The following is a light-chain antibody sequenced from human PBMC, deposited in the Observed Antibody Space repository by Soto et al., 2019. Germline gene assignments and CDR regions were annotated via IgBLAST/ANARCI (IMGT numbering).Light chain of an antibody. CDR2: DVS. J-gene: IGLJ1*01. CDR3: SSYASSSTSLYV. V-gene: IGLV2-14*01. CDR1: SSDVGAYNY. Sequence: QSVLTQPASVSGSPWQSITISCAGTSSDVGAYNYVSWYQQHPGKAPKLLIYDVSNRPSGVSNRFSGSKSGNTASLTISGLQAEDEADYYCSSYASSSTSLYVFGTGTKVTVL.